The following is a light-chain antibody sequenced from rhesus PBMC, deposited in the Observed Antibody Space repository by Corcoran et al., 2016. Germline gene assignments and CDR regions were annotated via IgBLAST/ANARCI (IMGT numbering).Light chain of an antibody. CDR3: QHSYGTPYS. Sequence: DIQMTQSPSSLSASVGDRVTITCRASENVNNYLHWYQQKPGKAPKLLINKTSTLQSGVPSRFSGSGSGTDFTLTISSLQPEDFATYYCQHSYGTPYSFGQGTKVEIK. CDR2: KTS. CDR1: ENVNNY. J-gene: IGKJ2*01. V-gene: IGKV1-74*01.